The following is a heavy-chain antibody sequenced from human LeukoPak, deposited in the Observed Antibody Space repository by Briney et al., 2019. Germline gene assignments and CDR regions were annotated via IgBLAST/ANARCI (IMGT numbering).Heavy chain of an antibody. CDR2: LSYRGDT. Sequence: ASDTRSLPVTVSGGSMSNSYWSWIPRPPGKGWNGMGDLSYRGDTSHNPSLKSRVTISEETTKTQFSLNLSSVTAADTAVYFCARQISYSNAWTTIWGQGTMVTVS. CDR3: ARQISYSNAWTTI. J-gene: IGHJ3*02. D-gene: IGHD5-18*01. V-gene: IGHV4-59*08. CDR1: GGSMSNSY.